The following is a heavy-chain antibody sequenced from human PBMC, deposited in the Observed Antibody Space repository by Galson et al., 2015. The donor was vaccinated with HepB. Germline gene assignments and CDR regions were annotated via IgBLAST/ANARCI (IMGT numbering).Heavy chain of an antibody. D-gene: IGHD2-15*01. CDR3: ARDLEWYCSGGSCWPFDY. V-gene: IGHV1-18*04. Sequence: SVKVSCKASGYTFTSYGISWVRQAPGQGLEWMGWISAYNGNTNYAQKLQGRVTMTTDTSTSTAYMELRSLRSDDTAVYYCARDLEWYCSGGSCWPFDYWGQGTLVTVSS. J-gene: IGHJ4*02. CDR2: ISAYNGNT. CDR1: GYTFTSYG.